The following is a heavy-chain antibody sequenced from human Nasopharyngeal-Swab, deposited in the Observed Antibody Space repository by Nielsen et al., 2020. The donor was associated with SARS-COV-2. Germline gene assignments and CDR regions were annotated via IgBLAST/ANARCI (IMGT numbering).Heavy chain of an antibody. J-gene: IGHJ4*02. V-gene: IGHV3-49*03. D-gene: IGHD3-22*01. CDR2: IRSKAYGGTT. CDR1: GFTFGDYA. Sequence: GESLKISCTASGFTFGDYAMSWFRQAPGKGLEWVGFIRSKAYGGTTEYAASVKGRFTISRDDSKCIAYLQMNSLKTEDTAVYYCTREQPDYYDSSGYYPIPFDSWGQGTLVTVSS. CDR3: TREQPDYYDSSGYYPIPFDS.